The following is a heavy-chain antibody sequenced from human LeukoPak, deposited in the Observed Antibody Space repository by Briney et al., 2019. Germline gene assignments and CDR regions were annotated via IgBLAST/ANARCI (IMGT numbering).Heavy chain of an antibody. CDR1: GGSISSSSYY. V-gene: IGHV4-39*01. J-gene: IGHJ5*02. CDR3: ARGWSGDYASWFDP. D-gene: IGHD4-17*01. CDR2: IYYSGST. Sequence: SETLSPTCTVSGGSISSSSYYWGWIRQPPGKGLEWIGSIYYSGSTYYNPSLKSRVTISVDTSKNQFSLKLSSVTAADTAVYYCARGWSGDYASWFDPRGQGTLVTVSS.